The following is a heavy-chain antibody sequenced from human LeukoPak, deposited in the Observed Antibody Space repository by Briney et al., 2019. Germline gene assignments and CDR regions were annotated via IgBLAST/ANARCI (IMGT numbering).Heavy chain of an antibody. D-gene: IGHD3-22*01. Sequence: GGSLRLSCAASGFTFSSYAMSWVRQAPGKGLEWDSAISGSGGSTYYADSVKGRFTISRDNSKNTLYLQMNSLRAEDTAVYYCAKEVTRGYYYDSSGLDYWGQGTLVTVSS. CDR2: ISGSGGST. CDR3: AKEVTRGYYYDSSGLDY. J-gene: IGHJ4*02. CDR1: GFTFSSYA. V-gene: IGHV3-23*01.